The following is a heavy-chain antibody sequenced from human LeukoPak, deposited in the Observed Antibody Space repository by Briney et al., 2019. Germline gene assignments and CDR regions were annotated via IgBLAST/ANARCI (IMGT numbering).Heavy chain of an antibody. J-gene: IGHJ4*02. CDR3: ARGYCSGGSCYYYYFDY. CDR2: ISAYNGNT. CDR1: GYTFTSYG. Sequence: ASVKVSCKASGYTFTSYGISWVRQAPGQGLEWMGWISAYNGNTNYAQKLQGRVTMTTDTSTSTAYMELRSLRSDDTAVYYCARGYCSGGSCYYYYFDYWGQGTPVTVSS. V-gene: IGHV1-18*01. D-gene: IGHD2-15*01.